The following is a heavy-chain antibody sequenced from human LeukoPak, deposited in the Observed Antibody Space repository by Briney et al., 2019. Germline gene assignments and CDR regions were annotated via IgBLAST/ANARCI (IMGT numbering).Heavy chain of an antibody. J-gene: IGHJ4*02. CDR2: ITGDGIRT. V-gene: IGHV3-43*02. CDR3: AKEGPIAVAGYFDY. CDR1: GFTFDDYA. D-gene: IGHD6-19*01. Sequence: PGRSLRLSCAASGFTFDDYAMHWVRQAPGKGLEWVSLITGDGIRTYYADSVKGRFTISRDNSKNSLYLHMNSLRTEDTALYYCAKEGPIAVAGYFDYWGQGTLVTVSS.